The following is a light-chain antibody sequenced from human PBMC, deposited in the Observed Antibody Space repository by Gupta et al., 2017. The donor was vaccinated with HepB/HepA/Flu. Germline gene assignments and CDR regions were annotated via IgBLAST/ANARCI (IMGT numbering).Light chain of an antibody. Sequence: DLALTKSPLSLPVTLGQPASISCTSSQSLVHSDGKTYLSWFHQRTGQSPRRLIDFVSNRDSGVPGRFSGSGSGTDFTLEISRVEAEDVGVYYCVQGTHWPLSFGGGTKVEIK. CDR1: QSLVHSDGKTY. V-gene: IGKV2-30*02. J-gene: IGKJ4*01. CDR2: FVS. CDR3: VQGTHWPLS.